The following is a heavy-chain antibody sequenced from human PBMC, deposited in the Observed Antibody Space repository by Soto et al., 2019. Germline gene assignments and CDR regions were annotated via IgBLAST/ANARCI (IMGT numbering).Heavy chain of an antibody. CDR2: INPATGAA. J-gene: IGHJ3*02. D-gene: IGHD3-3*01. CDR3: AREGGVGVAGSATFDM. V-gene: IGHV1-2*02. Sequence: QLHLVQSGAVVKKPGASVTVACSASGFPVTAYYMHWVRQAPGRGLEWMGGINPATGAAKYTQTFQGRVTMTRDTSTSTVFMELSGLTSEDTAVFYCAREGGVGVAGSATFDMWGQGTLFTVSS. CDR1: GFPVTAYY.